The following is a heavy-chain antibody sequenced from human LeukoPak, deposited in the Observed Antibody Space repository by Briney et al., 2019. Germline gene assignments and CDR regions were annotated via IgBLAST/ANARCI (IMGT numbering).Heavy chain of an antibody. J-gene: IGHJ5*02. CDR3: ARGSYFRWFDP. CDR2: MNPNSGNA. Sequence: GASVKVSCKASGYTFTSYDINWVRQATGQGLEWMGWMNPNSGNAGYAQKFQGRVTITRNTSISTAYMELSSLRSEDTAVYYCARGSYFRWFDPWGRGTLVTVSS. D-gene: IGHD5-18*01. V-gene: IGHV1-8*03. CDR1: GYTFTSYD.